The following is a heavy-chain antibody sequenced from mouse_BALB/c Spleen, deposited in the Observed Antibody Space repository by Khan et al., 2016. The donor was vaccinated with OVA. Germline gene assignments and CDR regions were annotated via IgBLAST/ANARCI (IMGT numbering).Heavy chain of an antibody. CDR3: ASRMIYDGYYWGAMDY. V-gene: IGHV5-17*02. J-gene: IGHJ4*01. Sequence: EVELVESGGGLVQPGGSRKLSCAASGFTFSGFGMHWVRQAPEKGLEWVAYISSGSSTIYYADTVKGRFTISRDNPKNTLFLQMTSLRSEDTSMYYCASRMIYDGYYWGAMDYWGQGTSVTVSS. D-gene: IGHD2-3*01. CDR2: ISSGSSTI. CDR1: GFTFSGFG.